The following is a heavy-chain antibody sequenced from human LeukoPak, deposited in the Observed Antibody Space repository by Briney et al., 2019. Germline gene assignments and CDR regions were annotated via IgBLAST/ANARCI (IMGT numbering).Heavy chain of an antibody. Sequence: VGSLRLSRAASGFTLSSYAMSWVRPAPGKGVEWVSGISGSGGNTYHADSVKGRVAISRDNSKTPLYLQMNSLRAEDTAVYYCAKGARGWFTDAFDIWGQGTMVTVSS. CDR3: AKGARGWFTDAFDI. CDR2: ISGSGGNT. J-gene: IGHJ3*02. V-gene: IGHV3-23*01. CDR1: GFTLSSYA. D-gene: IGHD6-19*01.